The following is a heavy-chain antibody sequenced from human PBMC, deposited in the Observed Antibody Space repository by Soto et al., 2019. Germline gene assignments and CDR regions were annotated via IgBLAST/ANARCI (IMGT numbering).Heavy chain of an antibody. V-gene: IGHV3-15*01. CDR1: GFTLSNVW. D-gene: IGHD6-19*01. CDR3: ADIAVSHTGDY. CDR2: ITTKSQGGTT. Sequence: EVQLVESGGGLVKPGESLRLSCAASGFTLSNVWMNWVRQAPGKGLEWVARITTKSQGGTTDYAAPVKGRFIISRNESKIMLYLQMNSLKTGDTGVYYCADIAVSHTGDYWGQGTLVTVSS. J-gene: IGHJ4*02.